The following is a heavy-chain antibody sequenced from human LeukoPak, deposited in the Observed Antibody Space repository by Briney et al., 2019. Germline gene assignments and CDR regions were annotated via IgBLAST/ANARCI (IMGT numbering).Heavy chain of an antibody. V-gene: IGHV4-59*01. CDR3: ARDGASGSGLPEDY. CDR1: GGSISTYY. D-gene: IGHD3-10*01. CDR2: IYSSGST. J-gene: IGHJ4*02. Sequence: SETLSLTCTVSGGSISTYYWSWIRQPPGKGLEWIGYIYSSGSTNYNPTLRSRVTISVDTSKNQFSLKLSSVSAADTAVYYCARDGASGSGLPEDYWGQGTLVTVSS.